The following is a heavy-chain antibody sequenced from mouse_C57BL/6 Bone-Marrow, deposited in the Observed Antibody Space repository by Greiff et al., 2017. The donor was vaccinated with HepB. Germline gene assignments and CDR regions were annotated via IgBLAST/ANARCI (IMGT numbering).Heavy chain of an antibody. CDR2: ITHSGET. D-gene: IGHD2-1*01. J-gene: IGHJ3*01. CDR3: AGGPYGNYGFAY. Sequence: VKLQESGPGLVKPSQSLFLTCSITGFPITSGYYWIWIRQSPGKPLEWMGYITHSGETFYNPSLQSPISITRETSKNQFFLQLNSVTTEDTAMYYCAGGPYGNYGFAYWGQGTLVTVSA. V-gene: IGHV12-3*01. CDR1: GFPITSGYY.